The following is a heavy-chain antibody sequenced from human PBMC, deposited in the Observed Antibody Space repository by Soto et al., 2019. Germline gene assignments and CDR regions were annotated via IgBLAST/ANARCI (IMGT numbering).Heavy chain of an antibody. J-gene: IGHJ6*02. CDR1: GGTFSSYA. V-gene: IGHV1-69*13. Sequence: SVKVSCKASGGTFSSYAISWVRQAPGQGHEWMEGIIPIFGTANYAQKFQGRVTITADESTSTAYMELSSLRSEDTAVYYCARATTPENYYYYAMDVWGQGTTVTVSS. CDR3: ARATTPENYYYYAMDV. CDR2: IIPIFGTA.